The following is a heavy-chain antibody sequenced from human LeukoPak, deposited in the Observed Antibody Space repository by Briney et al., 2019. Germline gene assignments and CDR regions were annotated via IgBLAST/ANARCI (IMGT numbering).Heavy chain of an antibody. D-gene: IGHD3-22*01. CDR3: AREVEGYYDSSGYPDDAFDI. CDR1: GFTFSSYE. Sequence: PGGSLRLSYAASGFTFSSYEMNWVRQAPGKGLEWVSYISSSGSTIYYADSVKGRFTISRDNAKNSLYLQMNSLRAEDTAVYYCAREVEGYYDSSGYPDDAFDIWGQGTMVTVSS. V-gene: IGHV3-48*03. J-gene: IGHJ3*02. CDR2: ISSSGSTI.